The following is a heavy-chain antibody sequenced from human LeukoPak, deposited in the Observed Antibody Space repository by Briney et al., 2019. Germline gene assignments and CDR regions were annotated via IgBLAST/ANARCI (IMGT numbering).Heavy chain of an antibody. V-gene: IGHV3-53*01. D-gene: IGHD7-27*01. CDR2: IYSGGST. CDR3: ARDLGTNDAFDI. J-gene: IGHJ3*02. Sequence: GGSLRLSCAASGFTVSTTYMSWVRQAPGKGLEWVSIIYSGGSTYYAHSVKGRFTISRDNSKNAVYLQMNSLRAEDTAVYYCARDLGTNDAFDIWGQGTMLTVSS. CDR1: GFTVSTTY.